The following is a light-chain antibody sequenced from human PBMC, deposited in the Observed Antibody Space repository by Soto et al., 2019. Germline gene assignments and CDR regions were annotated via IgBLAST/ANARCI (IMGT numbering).Light chain of an antibody. CDR1: QSVPKNY. CDR2: GAS. Sequence: EIVLTPSPGTLSLSPGERAALSCRASQSVPKNYLAWYQQQPGRAPRLLIHGASSRAAGIPDRFSGSGSGTDFTLTISRLEPEDCAVYYCHQYATSPQTFGQGTKVEIK. V-gene: IGKV3-20*01. CDR3: HQYATSPQT. J-gene: IGKJ1*01.